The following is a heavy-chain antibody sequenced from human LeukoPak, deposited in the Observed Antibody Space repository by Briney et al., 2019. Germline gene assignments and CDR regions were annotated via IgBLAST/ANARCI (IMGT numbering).Heavy chain of an antibody. CDR3: ARSGWRWPQLRPDDAFDI. CDR2: IISILGIA. CDR1: GGTFSSYA. D-gene: IGHD5-24*01. J-gene: IGHJ3*02. V-gene: IGHV1-69*04. Sequence: SVKVSCKASGGTFSSYAISWVRQAPGQGLEWMGRIISILGIANYAQKFQGRVTITADKSTSTAYMELSSLRSEDTAVYYCARSGWRWPQLRPDDAFDIWGQGTMVTVSS.